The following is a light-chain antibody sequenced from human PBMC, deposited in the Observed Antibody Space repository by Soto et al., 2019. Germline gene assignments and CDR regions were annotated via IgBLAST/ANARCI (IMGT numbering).Light chain of an antibody. CDR2: DAS. J-gene: IGKJ1*01. CDR1: QSVSNY. V-gene: IGKV3-11*01. CDR3: QQRGNWPPST. Sequence: EIVLTQSPATLSLSPGETATLSCRASQSVSNYLAWYQQKPGQAPRLLIYDASNRATGIPARFSGSGSGTDFTLTITSLEPEDFALYYCQQRGNWPPSTFGQGTKVEIK.